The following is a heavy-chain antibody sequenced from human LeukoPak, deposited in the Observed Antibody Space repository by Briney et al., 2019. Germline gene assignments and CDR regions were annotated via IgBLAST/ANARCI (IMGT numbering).Heavy chain of an antibody. CDR1: AFTFSFW. Sequence: GGSLRLSCAASAFTFSFWMSWVRQAPGKGLEWVANIKQDGSEKYYVDSVKGRFTISRDNAKNSLYLQMNSLRAEDTAVYYCARGPLPARYYYYYMDVWGKGTTVTVSS. V-gene: IGHV3-7*01. J-gene: IGHJ6*03. CDR2: IKQDGSEK. CDR3: ARGPLPARYYYYYMDV.